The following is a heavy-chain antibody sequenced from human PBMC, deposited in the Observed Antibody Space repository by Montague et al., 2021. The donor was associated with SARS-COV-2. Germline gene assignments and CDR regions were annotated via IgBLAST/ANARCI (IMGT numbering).Heavy chain of an antibody. V-gene: IGHV4-59*08. D-gene: IGHD2-15*01. CDR3: ARQEPIVVVVAAARGWFDP. CDR1: GGSISSYH. CDR2: IYYSGST. Sequence: SETLSLTCTVSGGSISSYHWSWIRQPPGKGLEWIGYIYYSGSTNYNPSLKSRVTISVDTSRNQFSLKLSSVTAADTAVYYCARQEPIVVVVAAARGWFDPWGQGTLVTVSS. J-gene: IGHJ5*02.